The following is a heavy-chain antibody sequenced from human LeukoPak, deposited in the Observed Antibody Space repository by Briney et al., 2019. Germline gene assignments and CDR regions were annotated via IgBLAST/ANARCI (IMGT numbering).Heavy chain of an antibody. V-gene: IGHV3-30*02. Sequence: GGSLRLSCAASGFTFSGYGMHWVRQAPGKGLEWVAFIRYDGSNKYYADSVKGRFTISRDNSKNTLYLQMNSLRVEDTAVCYCAKSYWEPLNQFDYWGQGTLVTVSS. J-gene: IGHJ4*02. CDR2: IRYDGSNK. CDR1: GFTFSGYG. D-gene: IGHD1-26*01. CDR3: AKSYWEPLNQFDY.